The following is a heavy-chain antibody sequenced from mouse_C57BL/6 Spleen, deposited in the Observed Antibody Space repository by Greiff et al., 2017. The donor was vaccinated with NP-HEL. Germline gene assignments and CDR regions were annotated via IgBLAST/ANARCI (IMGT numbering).Heavy chain of an antibody. J-gene: IGHJ4*01. CDR1: GYSFTDYN. CDR2: INPNYGTT. D-gene: IGHD2-4*01. V-gene: IGHV1-39*01. CDR3: ARADYDAYYAMDY. Sequence: VQLKESGPELVKPGASVKISCKASGYSFTDYNMNWVKQSHGKSLEWIGVINPNYGTTSSNQKFTGKATLTVYQSSSTAYMQLNSLTSEDSAVDDCARADYDAYYAMDYWGQGTSVTVDS.